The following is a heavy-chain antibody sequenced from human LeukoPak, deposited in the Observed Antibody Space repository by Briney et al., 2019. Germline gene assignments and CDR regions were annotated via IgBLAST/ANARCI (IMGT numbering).Heavy chain of an antibody. CDR3: ARDRSPIAADGMDV. D-gene: IGHD6-25*01. CDR1: GFTFSSYS. CDR2: ISTGSSYI. Sequence: PGGALRLSCAASGFTFSSYSINWVRQAPGKGREWVSFISTGSSYIYYADSVKGRFTISRDNAKNSLYLQMNSLRAEDTAVFYCARDRSPIAADGMDVWGRGTTVTVSS. V-gene: IGHV3-21*01. J-gene: IGHJ6*02.